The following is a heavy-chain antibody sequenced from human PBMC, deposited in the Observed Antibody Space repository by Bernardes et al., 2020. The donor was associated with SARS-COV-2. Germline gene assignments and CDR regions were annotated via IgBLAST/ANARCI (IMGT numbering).Heavy chain of an antibody. V-gene: IGHV3-30-3*01. CDR2: ISYDGSNK. Sequence: GGSLRLSCAASGFTFSSYAMHWVRQAPGKGLEWVAVISYDGSNKYYADSVKGRFTISRDNSKNTLYLQMNSLRAEDTAMYYCARDFPSVDRLWFGELLFHPLDYWGQGTLVTVSS. D-gene: IGHD3-10*01. CDR1: GFTFSSYA. CDR3: ARDFPSVDRLWFGELLFHPLDY. J-gene: IGHJ4*02.